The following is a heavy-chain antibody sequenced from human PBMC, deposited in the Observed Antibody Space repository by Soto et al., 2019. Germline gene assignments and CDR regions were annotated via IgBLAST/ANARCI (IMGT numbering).Heavy chain of an antibody. CDR2: ITGSGDSA. V-gene: IGHV3-23*01. J-gene: IGHJ6*03. CDR3: AKGRGTNYYYHMDV. D-gene: IGHD1-26*01. Sequence: EVQLLESGGGFVQPGGSLRLSCAASGFTFNNYAISWVRQAPGKGLEWVSTITGSGDSAYYADSVKGRFIISRDNSKNTLYMQMHSLGAEDSAIYYCAKGRGTNYYYHMDVWGGGTTVTVSS. CDR1: GFTFNNYA.